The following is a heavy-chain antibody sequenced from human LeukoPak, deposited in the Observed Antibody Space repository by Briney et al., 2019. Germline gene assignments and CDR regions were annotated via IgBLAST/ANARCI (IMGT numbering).Heavy chain of an antibody. Sequence: GGSLRLSCAASGFTFSDYYMSWIRQAPGKGLEWVSYISSSGSTIYYADSVKGRFTISRDNAKNSLYLQMNSLRAEDTAVYYCASEAVPAAIDYWGQGTLVTVSS. V-gene: IGHV3-11*04. CDR3: ASEAVPAAIDY. CDR1: GFTFSDYY. J-gene: IGHJ4*02. D-gene: IGHD2-2*01. CDR2: ISSSGSTI.